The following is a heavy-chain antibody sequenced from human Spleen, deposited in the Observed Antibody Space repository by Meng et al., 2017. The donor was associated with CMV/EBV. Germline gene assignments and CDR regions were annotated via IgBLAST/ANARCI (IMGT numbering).Heavy chain of an antibody. CDR1: GFTFSSYG. CDR3: AKDNVDTATYGAFDI. Sequence: GESLKISCAASGFTFSSYGMHWVRQAPGKGLEWVAYIRFDGSNKYYADSVKGRSTISRDNSKNTLYLQMNSLRAEDTAVYYCAKDNVDTATYGAFDIWGQGTMVTVSS. D-gene: IGHD5-18*01. CDR2: IRFDGSNK. J-gene: IGHJ3*02. V-gene: IGHV3-30*02.